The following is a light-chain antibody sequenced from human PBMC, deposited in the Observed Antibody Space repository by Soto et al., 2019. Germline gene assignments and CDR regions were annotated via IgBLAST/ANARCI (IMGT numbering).Light chain of an antibody. V-gene: IGLV2-8*01. CDR1: SRDVGGYNY. Sequence: QSALTQPPSASGSPGQSVTLSCPGTSRDVGGYNYVSWYQQHPGKAPKLMIYELTKRPSGVPDRFSGSKKCNTASLTVSGLQSEDEADYYCSSYAGSNDFVFGAGTKLTVL. CDR2: ELT. CDR3: SSYAGSNDFV. J-gene: IGLJ1*01.